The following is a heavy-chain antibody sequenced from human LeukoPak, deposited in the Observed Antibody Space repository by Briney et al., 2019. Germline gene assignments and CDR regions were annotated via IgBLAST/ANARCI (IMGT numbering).Heavy chain of an antibody. Sequence: ASVKVSCKASGYTFTSYYMHWVRQAPGQGLEWMGWINPNSGGTNYAQKFQGRVTMTRDTSISTAYMELSRLRSDDTAVYYCAREWSSGQAYYYYYMDVWGKGTTVTVSS. V-gene: IGHV1-2*02. J-gene: IGHJ6*03. D-gene: IGHD1-26*01. CDR1: GYTFTSYY. CDR2: INPNSGGT. CDR3: AREWSSGQAYYYYYMDV.